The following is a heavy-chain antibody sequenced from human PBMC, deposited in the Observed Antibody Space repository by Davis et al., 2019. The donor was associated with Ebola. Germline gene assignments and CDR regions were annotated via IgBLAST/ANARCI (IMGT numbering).Heavy chain of an antibody. D-gene: IGHD6-25*01. CDR2: ISSSSSYI. CDR3: ARAVQGVAATVPYYYYGMDV. V-gene: IGHV3-21*01. CDR1: GFIFRNYV. Sequence: GESLKISCETSGFIFRNYVMSWVRQAPGKGLEWVSSISSSSSYIYYADSVKGRFTISRDNAKNSLSLQMNSLRAEDTAVYYCARAVQGVAATVPYYYYGMDVWGQGTTVTVSS. J-gene: IGHJ6*02.